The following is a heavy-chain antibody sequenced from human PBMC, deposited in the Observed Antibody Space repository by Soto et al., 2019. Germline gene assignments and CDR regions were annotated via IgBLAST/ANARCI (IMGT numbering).Heavy chain of an antibody. V-gene: IGHV4-34*01. CDR2: INHSGST. CDR3: ARGGDTAMVAFDY. Sequence: ASETLSLTCAVYGGSFSGYYWSWIRQPPGKGLEWIGEINHSGSTNYNPSLKSRVTISVDTSKNQFSLKLSSVTAADTAVYYCARGGDTAMVAFDYWGQGTLVTVSS. CDR1: GGSFSGYY. J-gene: IGHJ4*02. D-gene: IGHD5-18*01.